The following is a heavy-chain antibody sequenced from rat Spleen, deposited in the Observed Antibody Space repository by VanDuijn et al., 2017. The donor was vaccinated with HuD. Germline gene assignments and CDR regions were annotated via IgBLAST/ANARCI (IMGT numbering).Heavy chain of an antibody. D-gene: IGHD1-2*01. Sequence: QVQLKESGPGLVQPSQTLSLTCTVSGFSLTSYHVHWVRQPPGKGLEWMGVIWSHGGIDYNSAIKSRLSISRDTSKSQVFLKMNSLQTEDTAIYFCTRSLGYSSYVMDAWGQGASVTVSS. CDR2: IWSHGGI. CDR1: GFSLTSYH. V-gene: IGHV2-1*01. J-gene: IGHJ4*01. CDR3: TRSLGYSSYVMDA.